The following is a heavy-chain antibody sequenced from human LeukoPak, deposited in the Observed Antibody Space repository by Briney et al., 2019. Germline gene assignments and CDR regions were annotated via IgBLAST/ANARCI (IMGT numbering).Heavy chain of an antibody. J-gene: IGHJ4*02. CDR3: AKDDAWLQYGN. V-gene: IGHV3-23*01. D-gene: IGHD5-24*01. CDR2: ISPNGVIT. CDR1: GFTFSSYA. Sequence: GGSLRLSCAASGFTFSSYAMNWVRQAPGKGLEWVSGISPNGVITYYADSVKGRFTISRDNSKGTVYLQMNSLRPEDTAVYYCAKDDAWLQYGNWGRGTLVTVSS.